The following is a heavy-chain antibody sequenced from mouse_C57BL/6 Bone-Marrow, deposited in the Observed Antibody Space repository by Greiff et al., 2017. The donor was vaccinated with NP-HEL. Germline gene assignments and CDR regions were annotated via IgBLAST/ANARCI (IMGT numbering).Heavy chain of an antibody. Sequence: EVQLQQSGAELVKPGASVKLSCTASGFNIKDYYMHWVKQRTEQGLEWIGRIDPEDGETKYAPQFQGKATIPADTSSNTAYLQLSSLTAEDTAVYYCARGRLYYAMDYWGQGTSVTVSS. CDR3: ARGRLYYAMDY. CDR1: GFNIKDYY. V-gene: IGHV14-2*01. D-gene: IGHD3-2*02. CDR2: IDPEDGET. J-gene: IGHJ4*01.